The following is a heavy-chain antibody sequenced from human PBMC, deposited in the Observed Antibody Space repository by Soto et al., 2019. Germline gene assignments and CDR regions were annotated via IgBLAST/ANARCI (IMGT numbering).Heavy chain of an antibody. D-gene: IGHD6-13*01. Sequence: SGPTLVNPTETLTLTCTVSGISLSNARMGVSWIRQPPAKALEWLAHIYSDDDKSYSTSLKSRLTITKDTSKNQVVLTMTNMDPVDTATYYCAHSPIAATHFDYWGQGTLVTVSS. CDR2: IYSDDDK. J-gene: IGHJ4*02. V-gene: IGHV2-26*01. CDR3: AHSPIAATHFDY. CDR1: GISLSNARMG.